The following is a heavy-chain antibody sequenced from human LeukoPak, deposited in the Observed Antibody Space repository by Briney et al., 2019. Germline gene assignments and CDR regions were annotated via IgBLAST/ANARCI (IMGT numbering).Heavy chain of an antibody. D-gene: IGHD2-2*01. CDR3: ARGGPYCSSTSCYARAFDI. Sequence: ASVKVSCKASGYTFTSYDINWVRQTTGQGLEWMGWMNPNSGNTGYAQKFQGRVTMTRNTSISTAYMELSSLRSEDTAVYYCARGGPYCSSTSCYARAFDIWGQGTMVTVSS. CDR1: GYTFTSYD. CDR2: MNPNSGNT. V-gene: IGHV1-8*01. J-gene: IGHJ3*02.